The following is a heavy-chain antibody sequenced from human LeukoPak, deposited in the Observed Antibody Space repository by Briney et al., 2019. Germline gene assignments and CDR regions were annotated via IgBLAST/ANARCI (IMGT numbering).Heavy chain of an antibody. CDR3: ARVGRGQQLQGGAFDI. CDR2: ISAYNGNT. V-gene: IGHV1-18*01. D-gene: IGHD6-13*01. CDR1: GYTFTSYG. Sequence: ASVKVSCKASGYTFTSYGISWVRQAPGQGLEWMGWISAYNGNTNYAQKLQGRVTMTTDTSTSTAYMELRSPRSDDTAVYYCARVGRGQQLQGGAFDIWGQGTMVTVSS. J-gene: IGHJ3*02.